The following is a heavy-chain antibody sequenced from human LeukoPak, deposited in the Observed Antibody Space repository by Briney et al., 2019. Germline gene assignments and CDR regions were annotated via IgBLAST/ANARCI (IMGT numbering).Heavy chain of an antibody. J-gene: IGHJ6*03. CDR2: IFTSGST. V-gene: IGHV4-61*02. CDR1: GGSISTGSYY. Sequence: SETLSLTCTVSGGSISTGSYYWSWIRQPAGKELQWIGRIFTSGSTNYNPSLKSRVTISVDTSKNQFSLKLSSVTAADTAVYYCARAYSGSYYVGYYYYYMDVWGKGTTVTVSS. CDR3: ARAYSGSYYVGYYYYYMDV. D-gene: IGHD1-26*01.